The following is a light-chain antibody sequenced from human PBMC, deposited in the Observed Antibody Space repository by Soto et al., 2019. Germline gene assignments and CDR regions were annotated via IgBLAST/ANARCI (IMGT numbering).Light chain of an antibody. V-gene: IGLV2-11*01. Sequence: QSVLTQPRSVSVSPGQSVTISCTGTSSDVGGYNYVSWYQQHPGKAPKLMIYDVSKRPSGVPDRFSGSKSGNTASLTISGLQAEDEADYYCCSYAGSYVFGTGTKVTV. CDR3: CSYAGSYV. CDR1: SSDVGGYNY. CDR2: DVS. J-gene: IGLJ1*01.